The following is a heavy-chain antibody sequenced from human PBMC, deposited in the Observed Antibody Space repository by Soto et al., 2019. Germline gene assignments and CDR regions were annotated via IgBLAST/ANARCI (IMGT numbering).Heavy chain of an antibody. Sequence: SETVSLTCTVSGGSISSYYWSWIRQPPGKGLEWIGYIYYSGSTNYNPSLKSRVTISVDTSKNQFSLKLSSVTAADTAVYYCARDGKQYYFDYWGQGTLVTVSS. CDR1: GGSISSYY. V-gene: IGHV4-59*01. D-gene: IGHD6-19*01. J-gene: IGHJ4*02. CDR3: ARDGKQYYFDY. CDR2: IYYSGST.